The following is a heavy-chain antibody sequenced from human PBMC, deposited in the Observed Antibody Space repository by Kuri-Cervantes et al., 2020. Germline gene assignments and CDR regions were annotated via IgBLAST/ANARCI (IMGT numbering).Heavy chain of an antibody. Sequence: GESLKTSCAASGFTFSSYSMNWVRQAPGKGLEWVSSISSSSSYIYYADSVKGRFTISRDNPKNTLYLQMNSLRAEDTAVYYCASNSAQGGGYWGQGTLVTVSS. CDR2: ISSSSSYI. CDR3: ASNSAQGGGY. D-gene: IGHD2-8*01. CDR1: GFTFSSYS. V-gene: IGHV3-21*01. J-gene: IGHJ4*02.